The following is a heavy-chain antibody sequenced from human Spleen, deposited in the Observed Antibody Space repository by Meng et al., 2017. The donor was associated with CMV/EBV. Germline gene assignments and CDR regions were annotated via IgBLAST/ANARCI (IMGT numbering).Heavy chain of an antibody. J-gene: IGHJ4*02. Sequence: VQPQQWGEGLLKPSETLSLTCAVHGGSFSGYYWSWIRQPPGKGLEWIGEINHSGSTNYNPSLKSRVTISVDTSKNQFSLKLSSVTAADTAVYYCARSGRFDYWGQGTLVTVSS. CDR2: INHSGST. CDR1: GGSFSGYY. V-gene: IGHV4-34*01. CDR3: ARSGRFDY. D-gene: IGHD1-14*01.